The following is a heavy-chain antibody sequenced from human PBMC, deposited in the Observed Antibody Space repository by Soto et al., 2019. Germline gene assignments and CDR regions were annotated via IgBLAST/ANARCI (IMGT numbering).Heavy chain of an antibody. CDR2: IVVGSGNT. V-gene: IGHV1-58*02. CDR1: GFTFTSSA. Sequence: SVKVSCKASGFTFTSSAMQWVRQARGQRLEWIGWIVVGSGNTNYAQKFQERVTITRDMSTSTAYMELSSLRSEDTAVYYCAAEPPAHSGYSGYDIWGQGTLVTV. D-gene: IGHD5-12*01. J-gene: IGHJ4*02. CDR3: AAEPPAHSGYSGYDI.